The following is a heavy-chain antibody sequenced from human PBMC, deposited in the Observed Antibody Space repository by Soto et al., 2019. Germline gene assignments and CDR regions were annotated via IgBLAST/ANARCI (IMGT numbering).Heavy chain of an antibody. CDR1: GYTFTSYY. J-gene: IGHJ5*02. D-gene: IGHD3-10*01. CDR2: INPSGGST. Sequence: ASVKVSCKASGYTFTSYYMHWVRQAPGQGLEWMGIINPSGGSTSYAQKFQGRVTMTRDTSTSTVYMELSRLRSDDTAVYYCARERGLYYGSGSYYGWFDPWGQGTLVTVSS. CDR3: ARERGLYYGSGSYYGWFDP. V-gene: IGHV1-46*01.